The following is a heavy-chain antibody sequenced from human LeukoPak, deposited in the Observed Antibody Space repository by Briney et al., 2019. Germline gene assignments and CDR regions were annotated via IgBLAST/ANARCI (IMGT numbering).Heavy chain of an antibody. J-gene: IGHJ3*02. V-gene: IGHV3-15*01. D-gene: IGHD1-14*01. CDR1: GFTFSKAW. Sequence: PGGSLRLSCAASGFTFSKAWMSWVRQAPGKGLEWVGHIKRKTDGGTTGYAAPVKGRFTISRDDSKNTLYLQMNSLKTEDTGVYYCTTDPPVGSEPTDAFDIWGQGTLVTVSS. CDR2: IKRKTDGGTT. CDR3: TTDPPVGSEPTDAFDI.